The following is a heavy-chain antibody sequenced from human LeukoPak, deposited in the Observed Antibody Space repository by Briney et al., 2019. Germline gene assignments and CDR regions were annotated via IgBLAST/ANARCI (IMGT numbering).Heavy chain of an antibody. CDR2: ISAYNGNT. CDR1: GYTFTSYG. Sequence: ASVKVSCKASGYTFTSYGISWVRQAPGQGLEWMGWISAYNGNTNYAQKLQGRVTMTTDTSTSTAYMELRSLRSDDTAVYYCARDRYDFWSGYSRALDYWGQGTLVTVSS. CDR3: ARDRYDFWSGYSRALDY. D-gene: IGHD3-3*01. V-gene: IGHV1-18*01. J-gene: IGHJ4*02.